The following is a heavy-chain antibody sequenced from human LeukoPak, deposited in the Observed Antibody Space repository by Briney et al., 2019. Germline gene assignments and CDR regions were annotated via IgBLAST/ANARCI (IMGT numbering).Heavy chain of an antibody. CDR2: ISYDGSNK. Sequence: GGSLRLSCAASGFTFSSYAMHWVRQAPGKGLEWVAVISYDGSNKYYADSVKGRFTISRDNAKNSLYLQMNSLRAEDTAVYYCARDRNYGLDVWGQGTTVTVSS. V-gene: IGHV3-30-3*01. J-gene: IGHJ6*02. CDR1: GFTFSSYA. CDR3: ARDRNYGLDV.